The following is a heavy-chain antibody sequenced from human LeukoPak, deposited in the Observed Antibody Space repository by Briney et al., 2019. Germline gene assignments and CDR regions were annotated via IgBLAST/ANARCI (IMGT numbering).Heavy chain of an antibody. V-gene: IGHV1-24*01. CDR2: FDPEDGET. J-gene: IGHJ5*02. Sequence: GASVKVSCKVSGYTLTELSMHWVRQAPGKGLEWMGGFDPEDGETIYAQKFQGRVTMTEDTSTDTAYMELSSLRSEDTAVCYCATSVLLWFGEGRWFDPWGQGTLVTVSS. CDR1: GYTLTELS. CDR3: ATSVLLWFGEGRWFDP. D-gene: IGHD3-10*01.